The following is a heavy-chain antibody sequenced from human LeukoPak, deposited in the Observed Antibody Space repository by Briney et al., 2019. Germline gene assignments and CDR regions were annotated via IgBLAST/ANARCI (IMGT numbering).Heavy chain of an antibody. D-gene: IGHD6-13*01. CDR3: AKDLAMMYSRTWRFDY. J-gene: IGHJ4*02. CDR2: IRYDGSNK. CDR1: GFTFSNYG. Sequence: PGGSLRLSCAASGFTFSNYGMHWVRQAPGKGLEWVAFIRYDGSNKYYADSVKGRFTISRDNSKNTVYLQMKRLTAEDTAVYYCAKDLAMMYSRTWRFDYWGQGALVTVSS. V-gene: IGHV3-30*02.